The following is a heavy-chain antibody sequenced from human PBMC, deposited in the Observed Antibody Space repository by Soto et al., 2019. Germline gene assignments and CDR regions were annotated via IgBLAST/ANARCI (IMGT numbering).Heavy chain of an antibody. CDR1: GFTFSSYA. J-gene: IGHJ6*02. CDR3: ARDRGGGDSSGWYGHPKRYGMDV. D-gene: IGHD6-19*01. Sequence: GGSLRLSCAASGFTFSSYAMHWVRQAPGKGLEWVAVISYDGSNKYYADSVKGRFTISRDNSKNTLYLQMNSLRAEDTAVYYCARDRGGGDSSGWYGHPKRYGMDVWGQGTTVTVSS. V-gene: IGHV3-30-3*01. CDR2: ISYDGSNK.